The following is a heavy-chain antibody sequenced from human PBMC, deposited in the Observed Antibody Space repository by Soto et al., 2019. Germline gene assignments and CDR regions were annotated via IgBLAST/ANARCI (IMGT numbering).Heavy chain of an antibody. D-gene: IGHD6-19*01. V-gene: IGHV1-46*01. CDR2: INPSGGNT. CDR3: ARVQTYSSSWYHFDY. CDR1: GYTFTDYY. J-gene: IGHJ4*02. Sequence: EASVKVSCKASGYTFTDYYMHWVRQAPGQGLEWMGIINPSGGNTKYAQKFQGRVTMTRDTSTSTVYMELSSLRSEDTAVYYCARVQTYSSSWYHFDYWGQGTLVTVS.